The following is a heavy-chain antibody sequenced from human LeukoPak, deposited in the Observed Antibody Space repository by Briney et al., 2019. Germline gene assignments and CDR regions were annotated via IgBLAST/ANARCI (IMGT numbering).Heavy chain of an antibody. D-gene: IGHD3-16*02. CDR3: AKGRSVITFGGLIVYYFDY. J-gene: IGHJ4*02. V-gene: IGHV3-23*01. Sequence: GGSLRLSCAASGFTFSSYAMSWVRQAPGKGLEWVSGSSGSGGSTYYADSVKGRFTISRDNSKNTLYLQMSSLRAEDTAVYYCAKGRSVITFGGLIVYYFDYWGQGTLVTVSS. CDR1: GFTFSSYA. CDR2: SSGSGGST.